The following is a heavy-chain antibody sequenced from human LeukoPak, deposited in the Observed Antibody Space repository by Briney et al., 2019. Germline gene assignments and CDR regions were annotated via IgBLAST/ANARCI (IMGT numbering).Heavy chain of an antibody. J-gene: IGHJ4*02. D-gene: IGHD1-26*01. Sequence: GGSLRLSCAASGFTVSSNYMSWVRQAPGKGLEWVSVIYSGGSTYYADSVKGRFAISRDNSKNTLYLQMDSLRAEDTAVYYCARDMGAPFDYWGQGTLVTVSS. CDR1: GFTVSSNY. CDR3: ARDMGAPFDY. CDR2: IYSGGST. V-gene: IGHV3-66*01.